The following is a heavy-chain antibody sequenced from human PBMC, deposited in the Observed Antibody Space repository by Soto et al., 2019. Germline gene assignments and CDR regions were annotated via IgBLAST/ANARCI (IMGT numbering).Heavy chain of an antibody. CDR3: ARRARPDFYYMDV. V-gene: IGHV3-30*03. CDR1: GFTFIRYG. Sequence: WGSLRLPCAVLGFTFIRYGMHWVRQSPGKGLEWVAVISYDGSNKYYADSVKGRFTISRDNSKNTLYLQMNSLRPEDMAVYCCARRARPDFYYMDVWGKGTTVTVSS. J-gene: IGHJ6*03. D-gene: IGHD6-6*01. CDR2: ISYDGSNK.